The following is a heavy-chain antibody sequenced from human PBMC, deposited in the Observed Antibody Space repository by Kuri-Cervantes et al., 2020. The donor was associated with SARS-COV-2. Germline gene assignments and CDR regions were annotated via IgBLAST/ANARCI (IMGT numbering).Heavy chain of an antibody. CDR3: ARDGSRYSTSSFNYYSYMDV. CDR2: ISSSSNYI. J-gene: IGHJ6*03. D-gene: IGHD6-6*01. V-gene: IGHV3-21*01. Sequence: GGSLRLSCAASGFTFSSYSMNWVRQAPGEGLEWVSFISSSSNYIYYADSLKGRFTISRDNAKNSLYPQMNSPRAEDTAVYYCARDGSRYSTSSFNYYSYMDVWGKGTTVTVSS. CDR1: GFTFSSYS.